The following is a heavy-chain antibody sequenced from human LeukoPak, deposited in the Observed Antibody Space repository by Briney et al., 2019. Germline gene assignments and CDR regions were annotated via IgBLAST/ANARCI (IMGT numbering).Heavy chain of an antibody. CDR1: GGSISSASYY. Sequence: SETLSLTCSVSGGSISSASYYWSWIRQPPGKGLEWIGYIYYSGSTNYNPSLKSRVTISVDTSKNQFSLKLSSVTAADTAVYYCARDRGYDTFDYWGQGTLVIVSS. CDR2: IYYSGST. D-gene: IGHD5-12*01. J-gene: IGHJ4*02. V-gene: IGHV4-61*01. CDR3: ARDRGYDTFDY.